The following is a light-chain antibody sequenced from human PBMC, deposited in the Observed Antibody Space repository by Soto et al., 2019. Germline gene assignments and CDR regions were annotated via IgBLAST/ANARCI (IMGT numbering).Light chain of an antibody. CDR2: GAS. V-gene: IGKV3-20*01. CDR3: QQYGSSLLT. CDR1: QSVSSSY. J-gene: IGKJ4*02. Sequence: ESVLTQPPGTLSLSPGERATLSFRASQSVSSSYLAWYQQKPGQAPRLLIYGASSRATGIPDRFSGSGSGTDFTLSISRLEPEDFAVYYCQQYGSSLLTFGGGTKVDIK.